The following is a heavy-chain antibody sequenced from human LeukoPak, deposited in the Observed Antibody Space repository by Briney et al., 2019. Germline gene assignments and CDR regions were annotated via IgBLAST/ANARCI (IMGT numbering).Heavy chain of an antibody. J-gene: IGHJ4*02. V-gene: IGHV7-4-1*02. D-gene: IGHD3-3*01. CDR2: INTNTGNP. CDR1: GYSFTTQP. Sequence: ASVKVSCKASGYSFTTQPMNWVRQAPGQGLEWMGWINTNTGNPTYAQGFTGRFVFSLDTSVSTAYLQISSLKAEDTAVYYCARGYIWSGYYRKVADFDYWGQGTLVTVSS. CDR3: ARGYIWSGYYRKVADFDY.